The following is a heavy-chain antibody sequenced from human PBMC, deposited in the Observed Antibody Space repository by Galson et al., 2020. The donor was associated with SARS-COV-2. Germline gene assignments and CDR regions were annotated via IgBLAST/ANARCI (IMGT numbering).Heavy chain of an antibody. CDR1: GGSISSGGYY. Sequence: ASETLSLTCTVSGGSISSGGYYWSWIRQHPGQGLEWIGYIYYSGSTYYNPSLKRRVTISVDTSKNQFSLKLSSVTAADTAVYYCASGITMVRGVPWAVFDYWGQGTLVTVSS. CDR3: ASGITMVRGVPWAVFDY. CDR2: IYYSGST. J-gene: IGHJ4*02. D-gene: IGHD3-10*01. V-gene: IGHV4-31*03.